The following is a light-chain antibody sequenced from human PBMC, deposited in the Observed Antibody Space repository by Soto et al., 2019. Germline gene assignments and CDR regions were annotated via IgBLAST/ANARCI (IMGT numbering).Light chain of an antibody. CDR3: QQYSSSPLT. CDR1: QSVSSSY. V-gene: IGKV3-20*01. Sequence: EIVLTQSPGTLSLSPGERATLSCRASQSVSSSYLAWYQQKPGQAPRLLIYGASSRATGIPDRFSGSGSGTDFTLTFSRLEPEDFAVYHCQQYSSSPLTFGQGTKVDIK. J-gene: IGKJ1*01. CDR2: GAS.